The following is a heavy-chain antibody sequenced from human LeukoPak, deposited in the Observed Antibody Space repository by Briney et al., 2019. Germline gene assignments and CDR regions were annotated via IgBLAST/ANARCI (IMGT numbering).Heavy chain of an antibody. CDR3: ARDRVLLWFGELAHDAFDI. CDR1: GDSVSSNSAA. CDR2: TYYRSKWYN. Sequence: SQTLSLTCAISGDSVSSNSAAWNWIRQSPSRGLEWLGRTYYRSKWYNDYAVSVKSRITINPDTSKNQFSLQLNSVTPEDTAVYYCARDRVLLWFGELAHDAFDIWGQGTMVTVSS. J-gene: IGHJ3*02. D-gene: IGHD3-10*01. V-gene: IGHV6-1*01.